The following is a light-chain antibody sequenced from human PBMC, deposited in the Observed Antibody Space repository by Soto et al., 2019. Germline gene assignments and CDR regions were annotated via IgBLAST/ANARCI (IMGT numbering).Light chain of an antibody. CDR3: QQYNNWPT. CDR2: GAS. Sequence: EIVMTQSPATLSVSPGERATLSCRASQSVNSNLAWYQQKPGQAPRLLIYGASTRATGVPARFSGSGSGTEFTLTVSSLQSEYFEVYFCQQYNNWPTFGQGTKVEIK. CDR1: QSVNSN. V-gene: IGKV3-15*01. J-gene: IGKJ1*01.